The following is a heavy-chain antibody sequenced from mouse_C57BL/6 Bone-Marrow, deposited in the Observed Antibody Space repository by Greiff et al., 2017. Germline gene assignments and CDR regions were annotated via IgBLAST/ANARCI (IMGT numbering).Heavy chain of an antibody. Sequence: QVQLQQSGAELVKPGASVKLSCKASGYTFTEYTIHWVKQRSGQGLEWIGWFYPGSGSIKYNEKFKDKATLTADKFSSTVYMELSRLTSEDSAVYFCARHEEGGGYYVYAMDYWGQGTSVTVSS. V-gene: IGHV1-62-2*01. CDR3: ARHEEGGGYYVYAMDY. J-gene: IGHJ4*01. D-gene: IGHD2-3*01. CDR1: GYTFTEYT. CDR2: FYPGSGSI.